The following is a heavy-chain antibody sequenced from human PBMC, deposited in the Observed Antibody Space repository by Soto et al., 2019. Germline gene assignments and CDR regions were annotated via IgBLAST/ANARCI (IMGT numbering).Heavy chain of an antibody. V-gene: IGHV3-23*01. CDR2: ISATDVTI. Sequence: EVQLLESGGGLVQPGGSLRLSCVGSGFNFSNYPMTWVRQAPGKWLEWVSVISATDVTIYYADSVKGRYTISRDNSRNTLYLEMNSLRVEDTALYYCAKKSAGRHPFDHWGQGTLVTVSS. CDR1: GFNFSNYP. D-gene: IGHD1-26*01. CDR3: AKKSAGRHPFDH. J-gene: IGHJ4*02.